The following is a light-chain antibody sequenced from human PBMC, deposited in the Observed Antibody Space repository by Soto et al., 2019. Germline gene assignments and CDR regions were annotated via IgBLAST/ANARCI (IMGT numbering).Light chain of an antibody. V-gene: IGKV4-1*01. CDR2: WAS. J-gene: IGKJ4*01. CDR1: QSLLYISNNKNY. Sequence: DIVMTQSPASLAVSLGERATINCKSSQSLLYISNNKNYLTWYQHKPGQPPKLLIYWASTRESGVPDRFSGSGSGTDFTLTISSLQAEDVAVYYCQQYYSIPPTFGGGTRVEIK. CDR3: QQYYSIPPT.